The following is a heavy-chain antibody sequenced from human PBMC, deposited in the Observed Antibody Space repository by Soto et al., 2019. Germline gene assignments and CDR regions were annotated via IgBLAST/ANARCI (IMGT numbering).Heavy chain of an antibody. CDR1: GFTFSNYA. CDR2: IKPDGSDK. CDR3: ARENYFDY. V-gene: IGHV3-7*01. Sequence: PGGSLRLSCAASGFTFSNYAMHWVRQTPDKGLEWVANIKPDGSDKYYVDSVKGRFTISRDNAKNSLYLQMNSLRAEDTAVYYCARENYFDYWGPGTLVTVSS. J-gene: IGHJ4*02.